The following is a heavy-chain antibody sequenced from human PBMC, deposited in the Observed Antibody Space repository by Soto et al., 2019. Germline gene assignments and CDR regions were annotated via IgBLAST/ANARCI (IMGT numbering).Heavy chain of an antibody. J-gene: IGHJ4*02. CDR3: AKGGWYEDH. V-gene: IGHV4-59*08. D-gene: IGHD6-19*01. CDR1: GGSVSNDY. CDR2: THNSGNT. Sequence: SETQSLTCPVSGGSVSNDYLNWLRQPPGKGLEWIGYTHNSGNTDYNPSLKSRVTISLDASRNEFSLSVRSVTAADTAIYYCAKGGWYEDHWGQGTLVTVSS.